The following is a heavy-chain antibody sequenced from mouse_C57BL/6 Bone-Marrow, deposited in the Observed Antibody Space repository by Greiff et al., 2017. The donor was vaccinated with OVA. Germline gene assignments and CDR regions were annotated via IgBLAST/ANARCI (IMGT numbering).Heavy chain of an antibody. Sequence: EVQLQQSGAELVRPGASVKLSCTASGFNIKDDYMHWVKQRPEQGLEWIGWIDPENGDTEYASKFQGKATITADTSSNTAYLQLSSLTSEDTAVYYCTRGYGNYYAMDYWGQGTSVTVSS. CDR2: IDPENGDT. CDR3: TRGYGNYYAMDY. V-gene: IGHV14-4*01. CDR1: GFNIKDDY. D-gene: IGHD2-1*01. J-gene: IGHJ4*01.